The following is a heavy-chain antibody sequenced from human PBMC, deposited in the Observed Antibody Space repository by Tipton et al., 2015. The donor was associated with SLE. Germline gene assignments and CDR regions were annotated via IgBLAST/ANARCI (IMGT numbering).Heavy chain of an antibody. V-gene: IGHV4-59*11. CDR1: GGSISSHY. J-gene: IGHJ4*02. D-gene: IGHD7-27*01. CDR2: IYYSGST. CDR3: ARGWGYFDY. Sequence: TLSLTCTVSGGSISSHYWSWIRQPPGKGLEWVGYIYYSGSTNYNPSLKSRVTISVDTSKNQFSLKLSSVTAADTAVYYCARGWGYFDYWGQGTLVTVSS.